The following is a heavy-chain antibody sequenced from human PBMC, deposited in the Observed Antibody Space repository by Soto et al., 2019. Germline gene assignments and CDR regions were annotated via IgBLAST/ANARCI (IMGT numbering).Heavy chain of an antibody. Sequence: SVKVSCKASGGTFSSYAISWVRQAPGQGLEWMGGIIPIFGTANYAQKFQGRVTITADESTSTAYMELSSLRSEDTAVYYCARYYDFWSGYPNPTTGYYTDVWGKGTTVTLSS. CDR2: IIPIFGTA. V-gene: IGHV1-69*13. CDR1: GGTFSSYA. J-gene: IGHJ6*03. D-gene: IGHD3-3*01. CDR3: ARYYDFWSGYPNPTTGYYTDV.